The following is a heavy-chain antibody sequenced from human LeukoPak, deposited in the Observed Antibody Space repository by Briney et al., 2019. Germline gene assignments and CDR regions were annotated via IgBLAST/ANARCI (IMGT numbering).Heavy chain of an antibody. CDR2: ISGSGDST. J-gene: IGHJ6*03. Sequence: GGSLRLSCAASGFTFSIYAMSWVRQAPGKGLEWVSGISGSGDSTYYADSVKGRFTISRDNAKNSLYLQMNSLRAEDTAVYYCAKDLISTSCYVCYYYYYYYMDVWGKGTTVTISS. CDR1: GFTFSIYA. D-gene: IGHD2-2*01. CDR3: AKDLISTSCYVCYYYYYYYMDV. V-gene: IGHV3-23*01.